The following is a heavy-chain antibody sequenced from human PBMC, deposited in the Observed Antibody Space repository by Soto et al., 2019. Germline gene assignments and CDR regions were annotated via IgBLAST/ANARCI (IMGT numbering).Heavy chain of an antibody. Sequence: PGGDLRLSCEASGFTFISYAMSWVRQAPGKGLEWVSGMSGSGAITYYADSAKGRFTISRDNSKSTLFLQMDTLRAEDTAVYYCAKVDSGYDSSFDYWCPGTLVTVSS. D-gene: IGHD5-12*01. CDR2: MSGSGAIT. CDR3: AKVDSGYDSSFDY. V-gene: IGHV3-23*01. J-gene: IGHJ4*02. CDR1: GFTFISYA.